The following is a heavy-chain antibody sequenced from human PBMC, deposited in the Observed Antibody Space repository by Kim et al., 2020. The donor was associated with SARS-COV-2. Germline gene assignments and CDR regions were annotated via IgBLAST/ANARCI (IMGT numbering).Heavy chain of an antibody. D-gene: IGHD3-10*01. V-gene: IGHV3-23*01. CDR3: AKDHEVRGVLGGYFDY. Sequence: GGSLRLSCAASGFTFSSYAMSWVRQAPGKGLEWVSAISGSGGSTYYADSVKGRFTISRDNSKNTLYLQMNSLRAEDTAVYYCAKDHEVRGVLGGYFDYWGQGTLVTVSS. CDR2: ISGSGGST. CDR1: GFTFSSYA. J-gene: IGHJ4*02.